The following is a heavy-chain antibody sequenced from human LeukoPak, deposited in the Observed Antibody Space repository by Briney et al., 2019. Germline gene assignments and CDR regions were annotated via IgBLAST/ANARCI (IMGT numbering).Heavy chain of an antibody. D-gene: IGHD1-26*01. CDR1: GGSISSYY. V-gene: IGHV4-59*08. J-gene: IGHJ4*02. Sequence: SETLSLTCTVSGGSISSYYWSWIRQPPGKGLEWIGYIYYSGSTNYNPSLKSRVTISVDTSKNQFSLKLSSVTAADTAVYYCASGSPAGDYWGQGTLVTVSS. CDR3: ASGSPAGDY. CDR2: IYYSGST.